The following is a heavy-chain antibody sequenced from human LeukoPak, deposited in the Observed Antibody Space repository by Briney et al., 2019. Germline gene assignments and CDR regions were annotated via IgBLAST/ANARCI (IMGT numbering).Heavy chain of an antibody. D-gene: IGHD6-13*01. CDR3: ARPGVAAANAFDI. CDR1: GGSISSGSYY. Sequence: SETLSLTCTVSGGSISSGSYYWSWIRQPAGKGLEWIGRIYTSGSTNYNPSLKSRVTISVDTSKNQFSLKLSSVTAADTAVYYCARPGVAAANAFDIWGQGTMVTVSS. CDR2: IYTSGST. V-gene: IGHV4-61*02. J-gene: IGHJ3*02.